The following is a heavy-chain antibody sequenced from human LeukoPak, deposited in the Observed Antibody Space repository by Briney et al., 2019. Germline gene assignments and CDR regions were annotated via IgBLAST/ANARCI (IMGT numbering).Heavy chain of an antibody. CDR2: ISAYNGNT. Sequence: ASVKVSCKASGYTLTSYGISWVRQAPGQGLEWMGWISAYNGNTNYAQKLQGRVTMTTDTSTSTAYMELRSLRSDDTAVYYCARWGFHDYGDYGYFDYWGQGTLVTVSS. J-gene: IGHJ4*02. V-gene: IGHV1-18*01. CDR3: ARWGFHDYGDYGYFDY. CDR1: GYTLTSYG. D-gene: IGHD4-17*01.